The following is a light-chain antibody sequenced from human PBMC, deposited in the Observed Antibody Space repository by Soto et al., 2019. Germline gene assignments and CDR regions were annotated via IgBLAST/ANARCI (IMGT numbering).Light chain of an antibody. CDR3: QQYGSSGT. CDR1: QSISSY. CDR2: AAS. J-gene: IGKJ1*01. Sequence: DIQMTQSPSSLSASVGDRVTITCRASQSISSYLNWYQQKPGKAPKLLIYAASSLQSGVPSRFSGSGSGTDFTLTISSLQPEDFAVDDCQQYGSSGTFGQGTKVDIK. V-gene: IGKV1-39*01.